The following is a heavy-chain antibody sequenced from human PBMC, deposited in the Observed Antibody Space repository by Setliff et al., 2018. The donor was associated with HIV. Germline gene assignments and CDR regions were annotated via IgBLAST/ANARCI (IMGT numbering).Heavy chain of an antibody. CDR1: GFTFSTYA. V-gene: IGHV3-23*01. CDR3: AKDYVENDY. J-gene: IGHJ4*02. CDR2: ISAGGGST. Sequence: GGSLRLSCAVSGFTFSTYAMSWVRQAPGKGLEWVSTISAGGGSTYYADSVKGRFTISRDNSKNTLSLQMNSLRAEDTAVYYCAKDYVENDYWGQGTLVTVSS. D-gene: IGHD3-16*01.